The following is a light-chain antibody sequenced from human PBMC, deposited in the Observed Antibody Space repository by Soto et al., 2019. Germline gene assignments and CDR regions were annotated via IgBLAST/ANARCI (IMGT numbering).Light chain of an antibody. V-gene: IGKV3-11*01. CDR2: GAS. J-gene: IGKJ2*01. CDR3: QQRGNWPRT. Sequence: EIVLTQSPATLSLSPGERATLSCRASQSVSSYLAWYQQKPGQAPRLLIYGASNRATDIPARFSGSGSGTDFTLTISSLESEDFAVYYCQQRGNWPRTFGQGPKLEIK. CDR1: QSVSSY.